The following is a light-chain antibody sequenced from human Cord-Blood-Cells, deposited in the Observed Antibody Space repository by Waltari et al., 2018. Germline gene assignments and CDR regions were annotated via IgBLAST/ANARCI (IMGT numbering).Light chain of an antibody. J-gene: IGKJ1*01. CDR3: QQYYSYPWT. CDR2: AAS. V-gene: IGKV1-8*01. Sequence: ANRSTQSPPSLSACTGDRVPNTCLSSQGISSYVAWYQQKPGKAPKLLIYAASPLQSVVPSSFSGSGSEADFTHTLLCRRTEDFAPYYCQQYYSYPWTFDPGTKVEIK. CDR1: QGISSY.